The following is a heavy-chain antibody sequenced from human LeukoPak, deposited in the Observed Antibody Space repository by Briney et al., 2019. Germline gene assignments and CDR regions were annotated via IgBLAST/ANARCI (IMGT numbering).Heavy chain of an antibody. CDR1: GFTFSSYD. V-gene: IGHV3-13*01. D-gene: IGHD6-19*01. J-gene: IGHJ4*02. CDR3: ARAGYSSGWPAGFDY. CDR2: IGTAGDT. Sequence: AGGSLRLSCAASGFTFSSYDMHWVRQATGKGLEWVSAIGTAGDTYYPGSVKGRFTISRENAKNSLYLQMNSLRAGDTAVYYCARAGYSSGWPAGFDYWGQGTLVTVSS.